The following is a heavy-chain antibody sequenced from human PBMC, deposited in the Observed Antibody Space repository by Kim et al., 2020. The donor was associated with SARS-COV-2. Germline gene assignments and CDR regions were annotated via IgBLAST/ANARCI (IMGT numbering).Heavy chain of an antibody. Sequence: ASVKVSCKASGYTFTSYGISWVRQAPGQGLEWMGWISAYNGNTNYAQKLQGRVTMTTDTSTSTAYMELRSLRSDDTAVYYCARELHYDILTGYYVVGIGIDYWGQGTLVTVSS. V-gene: IGHV1-18*04. CDR1: GYTFTSYG. D-gene: IGHD3-9*01. CDR2: ISAYNGNT. CDR3: ARELHYDILTGYYVVGIGIDY. J-gene: IGHJ4*02.